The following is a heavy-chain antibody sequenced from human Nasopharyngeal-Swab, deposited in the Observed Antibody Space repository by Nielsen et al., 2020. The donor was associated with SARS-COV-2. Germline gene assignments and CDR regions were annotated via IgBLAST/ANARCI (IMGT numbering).Heavy chain of an antibody. J-gene: IGHJ4*02. CDR1: GGSIRWYY. Sequence: GSLRLSCTVSGGSIRWYYWSWIRQLPGKGLEWIGYIYYSGSTNYNPSLKSRVTISVDTSKNQFSLKLSSVTAADTAVYYCARGSGWTLDYWGQGTLVTVSS. CDR2: IYYSGST. D-gene: IGHD6-19*01. CDR3: ARGSGWTLDY. V-gene: IGHV4-59*01.